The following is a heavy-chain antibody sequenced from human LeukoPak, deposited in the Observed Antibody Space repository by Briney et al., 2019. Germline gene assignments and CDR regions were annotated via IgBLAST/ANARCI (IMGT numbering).Heavy chain of an antibody. CDR1: GYTFTSYY. CDR2: INPSGSWT. J-gene: IGHJ5*02. D-gene: IGHD3-16*02. V-gene: IGHV1-46*01. CDR3: ARDNSVGDIAWWFDP. Sequence: GASVKVSCKASGYTFTSYYMHWVRQAPGQGLEWLGLINPSGSWTLYAQKFQGRVTMTRDMSTTTDYMELTSLTSEDTAVYYCARDNSVGDIAWWFDPWGQGTLVTVSS.